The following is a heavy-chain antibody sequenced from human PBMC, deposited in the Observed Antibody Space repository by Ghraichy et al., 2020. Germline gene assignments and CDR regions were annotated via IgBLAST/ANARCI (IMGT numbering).Heavy chain of an antibody. Sequence: LRLSCTVSGGSVSSGSYYWSWIRQPPGKGLEWIGYIYYSGSTNYNPSLKSRVTISVDTSKNQFSLKLSSVTAADTAVYYCARLVPDYGDYGRLDYWGQGTLVTVSS. V-gene: IGHV4-61*01. CDR1: GGSVSSGSYY. CDR2: IYYSGST. CDR3: ARLVPDYGDYGRLDY. J-gene: IGHJ4*02. D-gene: IGHD4-17*01.